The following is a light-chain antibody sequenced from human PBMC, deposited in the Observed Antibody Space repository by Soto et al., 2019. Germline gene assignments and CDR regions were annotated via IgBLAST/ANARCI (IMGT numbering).Light chain of an antibody. Sequence: DVQMTQSPSSLSASVGDSVTITCRASQSVFNHLSWFQQRPGKGPKLLIYDASSLHAGVPSGLSGSGYGTDFTLTISTVQPEVSAIFYCHQSSSSPLTFGGGTRVELK. CDR3: HQSSSSPLT. J-gene: IGKJ4*01. CDR2: DAS. V-gene: IGKV1-39*01. CDR1: QSVFNH.